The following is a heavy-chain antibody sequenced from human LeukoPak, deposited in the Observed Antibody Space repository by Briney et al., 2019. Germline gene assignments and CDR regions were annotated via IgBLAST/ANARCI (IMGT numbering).Heavy chain of an antibody. CDR3: AREIAVAGMPFDI. CDR2: IIPIFGTA. CDR1: GGTFSSYA. V-gene: IGHV1-69*05. Sequence: SVKVSCKASGGTFSSYAISWVRQAPGQGLEWMGRIIPIFGTANYAQKFQGRVTITTDESTSTAYMELSSLRSDDTAVYYCAREIAVAGMPFDIWGQGTMVTVSS. D-gene: IGHD6-19*01. J-gene: IGHJ3*02.